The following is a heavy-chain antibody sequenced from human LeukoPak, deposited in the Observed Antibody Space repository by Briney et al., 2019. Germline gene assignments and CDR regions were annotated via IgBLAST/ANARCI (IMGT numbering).Heavy chain of an antibody. D-gene: IGHD3-22*01. CDR3: VKHGYDTSGYYYVFSDY. CDR2: IRSNGGST. J-gene: IGHJ4*02. V-gene: IGHV3-64D*09. CDR1: GFTFSSYA. Sequence: GGSLRLSCSASGFTFSSYAMHWVRQAPGKGLEYVSAIRSNGGSTYYAGSVKGRFTISRDNSKNILYLQMSSLRAEDTAVYYCVKHGYDTSGYYYVFSDYWGQGTLVTVSS.